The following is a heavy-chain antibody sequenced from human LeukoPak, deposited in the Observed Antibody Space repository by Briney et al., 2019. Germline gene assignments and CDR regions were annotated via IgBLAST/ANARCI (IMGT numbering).Heavy chain of an antibody. V-gene: IGHV4-34*01. CDR2: INHSGST. CDR1: GRSFSGYY. J-gene: IGHJ5*02. CDR3: ASVLGTMGRGVTAMRWFDP. Sequence: SETLSLTCPVYGRSFSGYYCRWIRQPPGKGLEWIGEINHSGSTNYNPSLKSRVTISVDTSKNQFSLKLSSVTAADTAVYYCASVLGTMGRGVTAMRWFDPWGQGTLVTVSS. D-gene: IGHD3-10*01.